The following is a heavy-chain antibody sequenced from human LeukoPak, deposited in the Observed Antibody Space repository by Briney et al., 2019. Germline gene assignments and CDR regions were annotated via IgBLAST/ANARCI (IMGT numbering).Heavy chain of an antibody. J-gene: IGHJ4*02. CDR3: ARGLGYCSSTSCYGFDY. CDR1: GFTFSSYA. Sequence: GGSLRLSCAASGFTFSSYAMHWVRQAPGKGLEWVAVISYDGSNKYYADSVEGRFTISRDNSKNTLYLQMNSLRAEDTAVYYCARGLGYCSSTSCYGFDYWGQGTLVTVSS. CDR2: ISYDGSNK. V-gene: IGHV3-30*04. D-gene: IGHD2-2*01.